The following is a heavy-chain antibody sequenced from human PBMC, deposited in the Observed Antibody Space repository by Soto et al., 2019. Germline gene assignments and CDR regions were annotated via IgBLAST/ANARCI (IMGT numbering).Heavy chain of an antibody. CDR2: ISYDGSDK. D-gene: IGHD3-10*01. CDR3: VGGQYYFNY. J-gene: IGHJ4*02. CDR1: GFPFTSYG. Sequence: QVQLVESGGGVVQPGRSLRLSCAASGFPFTSYGMHWVREGPDKGLEWAAIISYDGSDKYYADSVKGRFTSSRDNPKNTLYLQMNSLRPEDTALYYCVGGQYYFNYRGQGTLVIGSS. V-gene: IGHV3-30*03.